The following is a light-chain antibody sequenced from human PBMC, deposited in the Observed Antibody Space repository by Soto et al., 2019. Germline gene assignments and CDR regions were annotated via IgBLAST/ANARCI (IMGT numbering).Light chain of an antibody. CDR3: QQYGSSPA. CDR2: GAS. CDR1: QSVSNSY. Sequence: EIVLTQSPGTLSLSPGERATLSCRASQSVSNSYLAWYQQKPGRAPRLLIYGASSRATDIPDRFSGSGSGTDFTLTISRLEPVDSAVYYCQQYGSSPAFGQGTKVDIK. J-gene: IGKJ1*01. V-gene: IGKV3-20*01.